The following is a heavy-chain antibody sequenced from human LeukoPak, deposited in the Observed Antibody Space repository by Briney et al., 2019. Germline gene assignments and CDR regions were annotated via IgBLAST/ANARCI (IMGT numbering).Heavy chain of an antibody. CDR1: GGSISSSSYY. Sequence: SETLSLTCTVSGGSISSSSYYWGWIRQPPGKGLEWIGSIYYSGSTYYNPSLKSRVTISVDTSKNQFSLKLSSVTAADTAVYYCARHVRRITMIELGRYAFDIWGQGTMVTVSS. D-gene: IGHD3-22*01. CDR3: ARHVRRITMIELGRYAFDI. J-gene: IGHJ3*02. V-gene: IGHV4-39*01. CDR2: IYYSGST.